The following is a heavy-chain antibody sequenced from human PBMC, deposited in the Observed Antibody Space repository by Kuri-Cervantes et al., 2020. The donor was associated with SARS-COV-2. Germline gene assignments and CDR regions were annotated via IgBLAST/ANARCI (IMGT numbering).Heavy chain of an antibody. CDR1: GGSISSYH. J-gene: IGHJ3*02. D-gene: IGHD3-3*01. CDR2: IYYSGST. V-gene: IGHV4-59*08. CDR3: ARHIPYYDFWSGYYDAFDI. Sequence: GSLRLSCTVSGGSISSYHWSWIRQPPGKGLEWIGYIYYSGSTNYNPSLKSRVTISVDTSKNQFSLKLSSVTAADTAVYYCARHIPYYDFWSGYYDAFDIWGQGTMVTVSS.